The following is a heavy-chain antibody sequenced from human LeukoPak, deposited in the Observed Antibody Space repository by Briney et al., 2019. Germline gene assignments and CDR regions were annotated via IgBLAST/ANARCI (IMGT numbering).Heavy chain of an antibody. J-gene: IGHJ4*02. D-gene: IGHD1-1*01. Sequence: PSETLSLTCTVSGGSISGYYWSWIRQPAGKGLEWIGRIYTSGNTNYNPSLMSRVTMSLDTSKNQFSLKLTPLTAADTAVYYCSREGGNSRSLDYWGQGTLVTVSS. CDR1: GGSISGYY. V-gene: IGHV4-4*07. CDR3: SREGGNSRSLDY. CDR2: IYTSGNT.